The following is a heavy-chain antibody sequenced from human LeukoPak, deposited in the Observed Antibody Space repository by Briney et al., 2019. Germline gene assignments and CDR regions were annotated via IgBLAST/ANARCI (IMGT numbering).Heavy chain of an antibody. J-gene: IGHJ4*02. CDR2: IWYDGSNK. Sequence: GGSLRLSCAASGFAFSTYAMHWVRQAPGKGLEWVAVIWYDGSNKYCADSVKGRFTISRDNSKNTLYLQMNSLRAEDTAVYYCARGRLPYCGGDCSAFDYWGQGTLVTVSS. CDR1: GFAFSTYA. D-gene: IGHD2-21*02. CDR3: ARGRLPYCGGDCSAFDY. V-gene: IGHV3-33*08.